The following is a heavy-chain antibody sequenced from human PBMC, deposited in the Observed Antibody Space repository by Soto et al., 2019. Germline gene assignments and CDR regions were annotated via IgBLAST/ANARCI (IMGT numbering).Heavy chain of an antibody. J-gene: IGHJ1*01. CDR1: IGSIDNFY. V-gene: IGHV4-59*01. Sequence: QVQLQESGPGLAKPSEALSLTCSVSIGSIDNFYWAWIRQPPGKGLEWIGYLYNSGTAYYNPSLKGRDTMSEEASKRQFSLNLNSLTAADTGVYYCARGGVGRAGVMEHFFDLWGQGILVTVSS. CDR2: LYNSGTA. CDR3: ARGGVGRAGVMEHFFDL. D-gene: IGHD3-3*02.